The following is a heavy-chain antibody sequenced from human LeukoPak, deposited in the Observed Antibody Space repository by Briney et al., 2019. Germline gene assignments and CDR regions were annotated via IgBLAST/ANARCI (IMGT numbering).Heavy chain of an antibody. D-gene: IGHD5-24*01. CDR3: ARHEEEDGYNAKTIDC. J-gene: IGHJ4*02. CDR1: GGSISSYY. V-gene: IGHV4-39*01. CDR2: VYYSGSI. Sequence: SETLSLTCTVSGGSISSYYWSWIRQPPGKGLEWIGTVYYSGSINYHSPSLKSRVTISIDTSKNQFSLKLSSVTAADTAVYYCARHEEEDGYNAKTIDCWGQGTLVTVSS.